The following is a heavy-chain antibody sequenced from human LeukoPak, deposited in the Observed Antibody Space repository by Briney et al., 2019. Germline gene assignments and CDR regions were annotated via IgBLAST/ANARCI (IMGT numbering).Heavy chain of an antibody. CDR3: VKDRAGYYGSGSLFDY. CDR1: GFTFSYYA. CDR2: MNSNGGST. J-gene: IGHJ4*02. Sequence: GGSLRLSCSASGFTFSYYAMHWVRQSPGKGLEYVSAMNSNGGSTYYADSVKGRLIISRDNSKNTLYLQMSSLRAEDTAVYYCVKDRAGYYGSGSLFDYWGQGTLVTVSS. D-gene: IGHD3-10*01. V-gene: IGHV3-64D*06.